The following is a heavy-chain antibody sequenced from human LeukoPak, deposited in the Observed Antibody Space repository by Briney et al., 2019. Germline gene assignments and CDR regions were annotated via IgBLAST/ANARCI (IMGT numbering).Heavy chain of an antibody. CDR2: ISGSGGST. J-gene: IGHJ4*02. D-gene: IGHD3-22*01. CDR1: GFTFSSYA. Sequence: GGSLRLSCAASGFTFSSYAMSWVRQAPGKGLDWVSGISGSGGSTFYADSVKGRFTISRDNSKNTLYLQMNSLRAEDTAVYYCAKDAGSSGYSFDYWGQGTLVTVSS. V-gene: IGHV3-23*01. CDR3: AKDAGSSGYSFDY.